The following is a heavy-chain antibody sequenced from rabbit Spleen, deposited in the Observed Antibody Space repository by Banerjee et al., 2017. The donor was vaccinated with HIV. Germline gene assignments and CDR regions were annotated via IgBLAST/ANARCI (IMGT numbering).Heavy chain of an antibody. J-gene: IGHJ4*01. CDR2: VDSGDGDT. D-gene: IGHD4-1*01. CDR3: ARDLAGVIGWNFNL. CDR1: GFSFSNIYW. Sequence: QQQLEESGGGLVKPGGTLTLTCTASGFSFSNIYWICWVRQAPGKGLEWIACVDSGDGDTYYANWVNGRFTISSHNAQNTLFLQLNSLTAADTATYFCARDLAGVIGWNFNLWGPGTLVTVS. V-gene: IGHV1S43*01.